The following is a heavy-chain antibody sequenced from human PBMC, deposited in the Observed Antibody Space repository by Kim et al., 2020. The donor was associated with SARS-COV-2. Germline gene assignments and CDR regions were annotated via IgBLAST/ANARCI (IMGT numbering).Heavy chain of an antibody. V-gene: IGHV4-59*01. D-gene: IGHD3-22*01. J-gene: IGHJ3*02. CDR3: ARAPGSGYYPDAFDI. Sequence: PSLKSRVTISGDTSKNQFSLKLSSVTAADTAVYYCARAPGSGYYPDAFDIWGQGTMVTVSS.